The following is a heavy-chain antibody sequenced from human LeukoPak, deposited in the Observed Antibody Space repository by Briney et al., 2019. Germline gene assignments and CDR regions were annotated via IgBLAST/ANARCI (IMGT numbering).Heavy chain of an antibody. CDR3: AKDKGWGYSAYDCYGMDV. CDR2: ISYDGSNK. J-gene: IGHJ6*02. V-gene: IGHV3-30-3*01. D-gene: IGHD1-26*01. CDR1: GFTFGSYA. Sequence: GGSLRLSCAASGFTFGSYAMHWVRQAPGKGLEWVAVISYDGSNKYYADSVKGRFTISRDNSKNTLYLQMNSLRAEDTAVYYCAKDKGWGYSAYDCYGMDVWGQGTTVTVSS.